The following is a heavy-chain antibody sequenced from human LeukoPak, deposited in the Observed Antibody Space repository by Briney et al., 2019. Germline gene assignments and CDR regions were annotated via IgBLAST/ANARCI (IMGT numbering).Heavy chain of an antibody. D-gene: IGHD2-2*02. Sequence: EASVKVSCKTSGDTFSSYAINWVRQAPGQGLEWMGRIVPVLDTPNYAPRFKGRVTITADKSTTTAYMELRSLTSDDAAVYFCAGGSYTRDRSCFYYYYMDVWGKGTTVTVSS. V-gene: IGHV1-69*04. J-gene: IGHJ6*03. CDR1: GDTFSSYA. CDR3: AGGSYTRDRSCFYYYYMDV. CDR2: IVPVLDTP.